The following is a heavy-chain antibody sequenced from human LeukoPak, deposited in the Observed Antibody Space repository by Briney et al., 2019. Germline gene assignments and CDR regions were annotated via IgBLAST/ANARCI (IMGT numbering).Heavy chain of an antibody. CDR3: ARDRYRCSGGSCRNNWFDP. V-gene: IGHV3-21*01. CDR1: GFTFSTYT. D-gene: IGHD2-15*01. Sequence: GGSLRLSCAASGFTFSTYTMNWVRQAPGKGLEWVSSITSSSSYIYYADSVKGRFTISRDNAKNSLYLQMNSLRAEDTAVYYCARDRYRCSGGSCRNNWFDPWGQGTLVTVSS. J-gene: IGHJ5*02. CDR2: ITSSSSYI.